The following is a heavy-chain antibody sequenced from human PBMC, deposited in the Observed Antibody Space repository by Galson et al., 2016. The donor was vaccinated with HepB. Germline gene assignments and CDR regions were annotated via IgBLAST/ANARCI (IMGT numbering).Heavy chain of an antibody. CDR2: IWPDGSDT. CDR3: ARAREKAANQYFDY. D-gene: IGHD2-15*01. Sequence: QSGAEVKKPGESLKISCQGSGYNFNTNWIGWVRQKAGKGLEWMGIIWPDGSDTRYSPSFEGQVTFSASTSINTAYLQWSSLQASDTAIYYCARAREKAANQYFDYWGQGTLVTVSS. V-gene: IGHV5-51*01. J-gene: IGHJ4*02. CDR1: GYNFNTNW.